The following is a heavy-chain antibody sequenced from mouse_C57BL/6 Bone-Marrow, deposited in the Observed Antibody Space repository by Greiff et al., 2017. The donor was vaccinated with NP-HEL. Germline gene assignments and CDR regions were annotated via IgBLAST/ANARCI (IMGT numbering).Heavy chain of an antibody. CDR1: GFTFSSYA. V-gene: IGHV5-4*01. CDR2: ISDGGSYT. CDR3: ARGIVTTWNFDV. Sequence: EVHLVESGGGLVKPGGSLKLSCAASGFTFSSYAMSWVRQTPEKRLEWVATISDGGSYTYYPDNVKGRFTISRDNAKNNLYLQMSHLKSEDTAMYYCARGIVTTWNFDVWGTGTTVTVSS. D-gene: IGHD2-5*01. J-gene: IGHJ1*03.